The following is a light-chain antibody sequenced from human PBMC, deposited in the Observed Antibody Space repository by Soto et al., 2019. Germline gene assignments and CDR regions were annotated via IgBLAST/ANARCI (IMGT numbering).Light chain of an antibody. V-gene: IGKV3-11*01. CDR3: QQRSDWIT. J-gene: IGKJ5*01. CDR1: QSVSNS. Sequence: ETVLTQSPATLSLSPGERATLSCRASQSVSNSLAWFQQKPGQAPRLLIYDASNRATGIPARFSGSGSGTDFTLTISSLEPEDFAVYYCQQRSDWITFGQGTRLEIK. CDR2: DAS.